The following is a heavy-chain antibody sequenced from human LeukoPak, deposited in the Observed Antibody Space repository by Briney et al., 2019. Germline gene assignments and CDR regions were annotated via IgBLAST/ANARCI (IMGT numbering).Heavy chain of an antibody. CDR3: AKGRGFGESFGWFDP. CDR2: IHSTGYN. D-gene: IGHD3-10*01. J-gene: IGHJ5*02. Sequence: SETLSLTCTVSGGSMDNSHWSWVRQFSGGGLEYIGNIHSTGYNNRSPSLYSRLTISVDTSKNQFSLNLTSVTAADTAVYYCAKGRGFGESFGWFDPWGRGTLVTVSS. V-gene: IGHV4-59*01. CDR1: GGSMDNSH.